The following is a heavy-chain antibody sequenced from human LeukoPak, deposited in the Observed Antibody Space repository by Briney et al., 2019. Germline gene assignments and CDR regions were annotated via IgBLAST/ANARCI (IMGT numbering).Heavy chain of an antibody. CDR1: GFTFRSYD. Sequence: GGSLRLSCAASGFTFRSYDMHWVRQVTGKGLEWVSAVGISGDTYYAGSVKGRFTISRENAKNSLYLQMNSLTAGDTAVYYCVRGGIQVSGIDEIDYWGQGTLVTVSS. D-gene: IGHD6-19*01. V-gene: IGHV3-13*01. CDR2: VGISGDT. CDR3: VRGGIQVSGIDEIDY. J-gene: IGHJ4*02.